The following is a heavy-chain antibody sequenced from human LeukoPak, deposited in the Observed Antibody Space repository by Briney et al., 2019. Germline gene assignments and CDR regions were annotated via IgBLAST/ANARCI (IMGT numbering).Heavy chain of an antibody. CDR1: GYTFISYH. CDR2: INPSGGST. J-gene: IGHJ6*03. CDR3: ARDWLHYSGSDYYYVDV. V-gene: IGHV1-46*03. Sequence: ASVKVSCKASGYTFISYHMHWVRQAPGQGLEWMGIINPSGGSTTYAQKFQGRVTMTRDTSTSTVYMELSSLRSEDTAVYYCARDWLHYSGSDYYYVDVWGKGTTVTVSS. D-gene: IGHD3-10*01.